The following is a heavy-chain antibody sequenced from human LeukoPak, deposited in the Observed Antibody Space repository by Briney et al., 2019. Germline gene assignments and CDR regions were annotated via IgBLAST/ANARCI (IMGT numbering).Heavy chain of an antibody. CDR3: ARVGYDSSGRHRYAFDI. CDR2: TNPNNGNT. CDR1: GYTFTRYG. D-gene: IGHD3-22*01. Sequence: ASVKVSCKASGYTFTRYGISWVRQAPGQGLEWMGWTNPNNGNTNYVQKLQGRVTMTTDTSTSTAYMELRSLRSDDTAVYYCARVGYDSSGRHRYAFDIWGQGTMVTVSS. V-gene: IGHV1-18*01. J-gene: IGHJ3*02.